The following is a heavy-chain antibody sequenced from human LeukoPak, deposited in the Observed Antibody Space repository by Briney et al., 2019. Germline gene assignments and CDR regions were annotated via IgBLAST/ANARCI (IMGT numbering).Heavy chain of an antibody. CDR3: AAVGWEYDY. CDR2: ISTSSSTI. V-gene: IGHV3-48*01. J-gene: IGHJ4*02. CDR1: GFIFRDYS. D-gene: IGHD4-23*01. Sequence: GGSLRLSCAASGFIFRDYSMNWVRQAPGKGLEWVSYISTSSSTIYYADSVKGRFTISRDNAKNILYLQMNSLRAEDTAVYYCAAVGWEYDYWGQGTLVTVSS.